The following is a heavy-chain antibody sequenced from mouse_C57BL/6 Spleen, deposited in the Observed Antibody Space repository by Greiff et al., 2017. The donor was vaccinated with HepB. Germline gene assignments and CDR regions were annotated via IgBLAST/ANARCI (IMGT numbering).Heavy chain of an antibody. J-gene: IGHJ1*03. CDR2: ISSGGSYT. Sequence: EVHLVESGGDLVKPGGSLKLSCAASGFTFSSYGMSWVRQTPDKRLEWVATISSGGSYTYYPDSVKGRFTISRDNAKNTLYLQMSSLKSEDTAMYYCARHGAITTVVDWYFDVWGTGTTVTVS. CDR3: ARHGAITTVVDWYFDV. D-gene: IGHD1-1*01. CDR1: GFTFSSYG. V-gene: IGHV5-6*01.